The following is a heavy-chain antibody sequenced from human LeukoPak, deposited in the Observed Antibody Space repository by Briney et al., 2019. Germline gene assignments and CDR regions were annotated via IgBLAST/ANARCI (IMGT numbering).Heavy chain of an antibody. V-gene: IGHV4-34*01. D-gene: IGHD7-27*01. J-gene: IGHJ6*03. CDR3: ARGGAVLGIGYYYYYMDV. CDR2: INYSGSP. Sequence: SETLPLTCAVYGGSFSGYYWTWIRQSPGKGLEWIGKINYSGSPNYNPSLTRRVTISVDTSKNQFSLKLSSVTAADTAVYYCARGGAVLGIGYYYYYMDVWGKGTTVTVSS. CDR1: GGSFSGYY.